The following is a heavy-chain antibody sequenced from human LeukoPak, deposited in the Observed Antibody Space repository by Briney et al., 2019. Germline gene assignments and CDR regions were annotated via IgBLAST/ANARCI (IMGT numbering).Heavy chain of an antibody. CDR1: GFTFSTYD. Sequence: GGSLRLSRAASGFTFSTYDMNWVRRAPGKGLEWISYISSSGITIFYADSVKGRFTISRDNAKNSLYLQMNSLRAEDTAVYYCARLREIPVFGVVTKSTSYFDYWGQGTLVTVSS. CDR2: ISSSGITI. V-gene: IGHV3-48*03. J-gene: IGHJ4*02. CDR3: ARLREIPVFGVVTKSTSYFDY. D-gene: IGHD3-3*01.